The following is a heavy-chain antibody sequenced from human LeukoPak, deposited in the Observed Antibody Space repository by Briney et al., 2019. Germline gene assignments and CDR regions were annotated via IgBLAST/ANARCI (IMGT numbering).Heavy chain of an antibody. Sequence: GRSLRLSCAASGFAFSTYGMHWVRQAPGKGLEWVAFIWYDGSNKYYADSVKGRFTISRDNSKNTLYLQMNSLRAEDTAVFYCARDRGDYYYFDYWDQGIVVIVSS. J-gene: IGHJ4*02. D-gene: IGHD4-17*01. CDR1: GFAFSTYG. V-gene: IGHV3-33*01. CDR2: IWYDGSNK. CDR3: ARDRGDYYYFDY.